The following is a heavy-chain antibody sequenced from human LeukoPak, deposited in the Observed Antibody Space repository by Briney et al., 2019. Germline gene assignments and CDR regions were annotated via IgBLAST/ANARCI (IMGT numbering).Heavy chain of an antibody. CDR1: GFTFSSYQ. V-gene: IGHV3-7*01. Sequence: GGSLRLSCAASGFTFSSYQMNWVRQAPGKGLEWVANIKQDGSEQYYVDSVKGRFTISRDNAKNSLYLQMNSLRADDTAVYYCAKKVTTKTWADAFDVWGHGTLVTVSS. CDR2: IKQDGSEQ. J-gene: IGHJ3*01. CDR3: AKKVTTKTWADAFDV. D-gene: IGHD4-17*01.